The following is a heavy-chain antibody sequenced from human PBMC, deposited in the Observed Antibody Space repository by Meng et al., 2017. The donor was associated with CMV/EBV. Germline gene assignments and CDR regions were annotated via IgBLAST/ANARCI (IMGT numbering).Heavy chain of an antibody. J-gene: IGHJ4*02. V-gene: IGHV3-9*01. D-gene: IGHD3-10*01. CDR3: ARDMGRGGRGVLFDY. Sequence: SLKISCAASGFTFDNYDMQWVRQAPGKGLEWVSGINWSSRNIDYADSVRGRFTISRDNAKSSLYLEMNSLRPEDTALYYCARDMGRGGRGVLFDYWGQGTPVIVSS. CDR2: INWSSRNI. CDR1: GFTFDNYD.